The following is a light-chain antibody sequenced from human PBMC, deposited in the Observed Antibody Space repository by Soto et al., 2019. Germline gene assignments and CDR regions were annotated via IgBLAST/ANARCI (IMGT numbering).Light chain of an antibody. CDR2: DND. CDR3: GSWDYTLNGGV. CDR1: SSNIGSDY. V-gene: IGLV1-51*01. Sequence: QSVLTQPPSVSAAPGQTVTISCSGSSSNIGSDYVSWFQQVPGTAPKLLIYDNDKRPSDIPDRFSGSKSGTSASLDITGLQTGDEADYYCGSWDYTLNGGVFGGGTKLTV. J-gene: IGLJ3*02.